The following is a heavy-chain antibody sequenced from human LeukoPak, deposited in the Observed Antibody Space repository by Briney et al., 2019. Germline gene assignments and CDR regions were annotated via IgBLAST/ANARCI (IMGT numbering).Heavy chain of an antibody. CDR2: INHSGST. CDR1: GGSFSGCY. CDR3: ARGPFRTLRPKPNFDY. D-gene: IGHD3-16*01. J-gene: IGHJ4*02. Sequence: SETLSLTCAVYGGSFSGCYWSWIRQPPGKGLEWIGEINHSGSTNYNPSLKSRVTISVDTSKNQFSLKLSSVTAADTAVYYCARGPFRTLRPKPNFDYWGQGTLVTVSS. V-gene: IGHV4-34*01.